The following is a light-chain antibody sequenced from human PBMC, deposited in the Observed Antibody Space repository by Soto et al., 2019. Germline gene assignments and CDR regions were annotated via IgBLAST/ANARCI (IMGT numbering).Light chain of an antibody. J-gene: IGLJ1*01. V-gene: IGLV2-14*01. Sequence: QLVLTQPASVSGSPGQSITISCTGTSSDVGGYNYVSWYQQHPGKAPKLMIYDVSHRPSGVSNRFSGSKSGNTASLTISGLQAEDEADYYCSSYTSSSLYVFGTGTKLTVL. CDR3: SSYTSSSLYV. CDR1: SSDVGGYNY. CDR2: DVS.